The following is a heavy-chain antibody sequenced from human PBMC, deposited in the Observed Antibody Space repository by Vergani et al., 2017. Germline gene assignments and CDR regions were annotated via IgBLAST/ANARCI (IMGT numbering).Heavy chain of an antibody. CDR3: ARDRQIVVVPAAQIYYYDGMDV. CDR1: GYTFTSYY. CDR2: INPSGGST. D-gene: IGHD2-2*01. Sequence: QVQLVQSGAEVKKPGASVKVSCKASGYTFTSYYMHWVRQAPGQGLEWMGIINPSGGSTSYAQKFQGRVTMTRDTSTSTVYMELSSLRSEDTAVYYCARDRQIVVVPAAQIYYYDGMDVWGQGTTVTVSS. V-gene: IGHV1-46*01. J-gene: IGHJ6*02.